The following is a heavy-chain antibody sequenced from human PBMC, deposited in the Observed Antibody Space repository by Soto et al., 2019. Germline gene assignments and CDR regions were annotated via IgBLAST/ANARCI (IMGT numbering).Heavy chain of an antibody. V-gene: IGHV3-33*01. CDR2: IWYDGSNK. CDR3: ARDPAGDSYGYRGSFDY. J-gene: IGHJ4*02. D-gene: IGHD5-18*01. CDR1: GFTFSSYG. Sequence: GGSLRLSCAASGFTFSSYGMHWVRQAPGKGLEWVAVIWYDGSNKYYADSVKGRFTISRDNSKNTLYLQMNSLRAEDTAVYYCARDPAGDSYGYRGSFDYWGQGTLVTVSS.